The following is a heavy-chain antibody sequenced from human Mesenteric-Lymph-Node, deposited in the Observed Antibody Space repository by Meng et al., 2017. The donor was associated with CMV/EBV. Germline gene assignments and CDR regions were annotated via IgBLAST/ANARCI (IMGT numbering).Heavy chain of an antibody. CDR1: YTFTDFY. J-gene: IGHJ1*01. V-gene: IGHV1-2*02. CDR2: INPNSGDT. Sequence: YTFTDFYINWVRQAPGQGLEWMGWINPNSGDTKIVQKFQGRVTMTRDTSISTAYMEVTRLRSDDTAVYYCARVWGYCTSTSCLGYFHHWGQGTLVTVSS. D-gene: IGHD2-2*01. CDR3: ARVWGYCTSTSCLGYFHH.